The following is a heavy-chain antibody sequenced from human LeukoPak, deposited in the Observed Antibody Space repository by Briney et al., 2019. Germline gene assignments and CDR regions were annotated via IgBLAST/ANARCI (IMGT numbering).Heavy chain of an antibody. V-gene: IGHV3-21*01. CDR3: ARPRYTYGIFDY. J-gene: IGHJ4*02. CDR1: GFTFSSYS. Sequence: KSGGSLRLSCAASGFTFSSYSMNWVRQAPGKGLEWVSSISSSSSYIYYADSVKGRFTISRDNAKNSLYLQMNSLRAEDTAVYYCARPRYTYGIFDYWGQGTLVTVSS. D-gene: IGHD5-18*01. CDR2: ISSSSSYI.